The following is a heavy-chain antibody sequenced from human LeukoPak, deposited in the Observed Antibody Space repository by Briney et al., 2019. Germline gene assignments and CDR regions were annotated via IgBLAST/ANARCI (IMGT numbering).Heavy chain of an antibody. J-gene: IGHJ2*01. CDR3: ARGYDYMWDWYFHL. CDR2: INSDGSST. Sequence: GGSLRLSCAASGFTFSSYWMHWVRQAPGKGLVWVSRINSDGSSTSYADSVKGRFTISRDNAKNTLYLQMNSLRAEDTAVYYCARGYDYMWDWYFHLWGRGTLVTVSS. CDR1: GFTFSSYW. V-gene: IGHV3-74*01. D-gene: IGHD4-11*01.